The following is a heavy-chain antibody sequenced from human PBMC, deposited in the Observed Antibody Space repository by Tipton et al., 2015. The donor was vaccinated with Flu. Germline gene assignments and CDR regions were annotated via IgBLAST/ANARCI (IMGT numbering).Heavy chain of an antibody. CDR3: AREGPITMIVVVILRYFDL. Sequence: TLSLTCSIYGGAFSNYYWSWIRQPPGKGLEWIGDINHGGSTNYNPSLKSRVTLSLDTSKKQFSLRLSSVTAADTAVYYCAREGPITMIVVVILRYFDLWGRGTLVTVSS. D-gene: IGHD3-22*01. CDR1: GGAFSNYY. J-gene: IGHJ2*01. CDR2: INHGGST. V-gene: IGHV4-34*01.